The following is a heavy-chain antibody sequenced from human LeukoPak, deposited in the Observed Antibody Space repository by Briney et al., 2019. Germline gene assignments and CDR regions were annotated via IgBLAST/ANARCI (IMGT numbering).Heavy chain of an antibody. CDR2: IYYSGST. J-gene: IGHJ3*02. CDR1: GGSISSGGYY. CDR3: ARDRTGCSSTSCCPDAFDI. Sequence: PSETLSLTCTVSGGSISSGGYYWSWIRQHPGKGLEWIGYIYYSGSTYYNPSLKSRVTISVDTSKNQFSLKLSSVTAADTAVYYCARDRTGCSSTSCCPDAFDIWGQGTMVTVSS. V-gene: IGHV4-31*03. D-gene: IGHD2-2*01.